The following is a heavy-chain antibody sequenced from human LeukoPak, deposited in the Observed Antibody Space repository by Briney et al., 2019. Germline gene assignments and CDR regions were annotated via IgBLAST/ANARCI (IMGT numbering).Heavy chain of an antibody. J-gene: IGHJ4*02. D-gene: IGHD2-21*02. CDR1: GFTFSSYG. Sequence: GGSLRLSCAASGFTFSSYGMHWVRQAPGKGLEWVAVIWYDGSNKYYADSVKGRFTISRDDSKNTLYLQMNSLRAEDTAVYYCARVWGDQTFDYWGQGTLVTVSS. V-gene: IGHV3-33*01. CDR3: ARVWGDQTFDY. CDR2: IWYDGSNK.